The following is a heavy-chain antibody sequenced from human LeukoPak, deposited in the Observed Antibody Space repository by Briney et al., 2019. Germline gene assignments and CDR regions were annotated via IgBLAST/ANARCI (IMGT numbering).Heavy chain of an antibody. CDR3: ARHQFQLLVNDDAFDV. J-gene: IGHJ3*01. V-gene: IGHV4-59*08. D-gene: IGHD2-2*01. Sequence: SETLSLTCTVSGGSMNSYYWSWLRQPPGKGLEWIGYIYYSGSTNYNPSLKSRVTISVDTSKNQFSLKMNSVTAADTAVYYCARHQFQLLVNDDAFDVWGQGTMVTVSS. CDR1: GGSMNSYY. CDR2: IYYSGST.